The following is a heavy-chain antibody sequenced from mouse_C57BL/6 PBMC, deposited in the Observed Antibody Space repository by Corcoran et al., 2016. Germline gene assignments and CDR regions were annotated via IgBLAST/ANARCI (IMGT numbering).Heavy chain of an antibody. CDR2: INTYSGVP. D-gene: IGHD2-1*01. CDR1: GYTFTTYG. Sequence: QIQLVQSGPELKKPGETVKISCKASGYTFTTYGMSWVKQAPGKGLKWMGWINTYSGVPTYADDFKGRFAFSLETSASTADLQINNLKNEDTATYFCASGKYAWFAYWGQGTLVTVSA. V-gene: IGHV9-3*01. CDR3: ASGKYAWFAY. J-gene: IGHJ3*01.